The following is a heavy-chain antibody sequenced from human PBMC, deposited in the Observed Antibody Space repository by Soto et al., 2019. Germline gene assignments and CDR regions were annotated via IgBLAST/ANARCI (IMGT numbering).Heavy chain of an antibody. CDR3: AKGPGYSYGWGYYFDY. Sequence: QVQLVESGGGVVQPGRSLRLSCAASGFTFSSYGMQWVRQAPGKGLEWVAVISYDGSNKYYADSVKGRFTISRDNSKNTLYLQMNSLRAEDTAVYYCAKGPGYSYGWGYYFDYWGQGTLVTVSS. J-gene: IGHJ4*02. V-gene: IGHV3-30*18. D-gene: IGHD5-18*01. CDR2: ISYDGSNK. CDR1: GFTFSSYG.